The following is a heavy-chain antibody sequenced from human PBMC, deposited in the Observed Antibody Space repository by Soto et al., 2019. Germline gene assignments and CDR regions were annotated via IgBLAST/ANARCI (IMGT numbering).Heavy chain of an antibody. CDR3: AREPRASNGDYINSYYYYMDV. J-gene: IGHJ6*03. D-gene: IGHD4-17*01. V-gene: IGHV3-74*03. CDR1: GFAVTSYR. CDR2: IKTDGSRT. Sequence: EVQLVESGGGLVQPGGSLRLSCVASGFAVTSYRMHGVRQAPGKGLVWVSRIKTDGSRTTYADSVKGRFTISRDNAKNTLYLQMNSLRAEDTAVYYCAREPRASNGDYINSYYYYMDVWGTGTTVTVSS.